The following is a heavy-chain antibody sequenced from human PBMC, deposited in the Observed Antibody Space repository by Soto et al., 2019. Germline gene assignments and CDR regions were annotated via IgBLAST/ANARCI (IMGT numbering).Heavy chain of an antibody. CDR1: GYTFTSYY. CDR2: INPSGGST. J-gene: IGHJ4*02. Sequence: QVQLVQSGAEVKKPGASVKVSCKASGYTFTSYYMHWVRQAPGQGLEWMGIINPSGGSTSYAQKFQGRVTMTRDKSTSTVYMELSSLRSEDTAVYYCARAPPGYCSSTSCVHFDYWGQGTLVTVSS. CDR3: ARAPPGYCSSTSCVHFDY. V-gene: IGHV1-46*01. D-gene: IGHD2-2*01.